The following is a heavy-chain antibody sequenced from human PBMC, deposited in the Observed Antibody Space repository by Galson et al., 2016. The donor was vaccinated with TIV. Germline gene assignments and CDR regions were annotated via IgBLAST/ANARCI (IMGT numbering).Heavy chain of an antibody. Sequence: SLRLSCAASGFSFSDYGMHWVRQAPGKGLEWVAVILYDGTDKYYADSVKGRFTISRDNSKSTVSLHLNSLRVEDTAVYYCAKDPRIFGDYLLAYFDYWGQGTLVSVSS. D-gene: IGHD4-17*01. V-gene: IGHV3-30*18. CDR1: GFSFSDYG. CDR2: ILYDGTDK. CDR3: AKDPRIFGDYLLAYFDY. J-gene: IGHJ4*02.